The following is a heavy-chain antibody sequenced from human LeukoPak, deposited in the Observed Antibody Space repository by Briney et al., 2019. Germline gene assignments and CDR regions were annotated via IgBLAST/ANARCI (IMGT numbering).Heavy chain of an antibody. CDR1: GGSFSGYY. CDR2: IDHSGRT. Sequence: SETLSLTCAVYGGSFSGYYWSWIRQSPGKGLEWIGEIDHSGRTNYNPSLKSRVTISVDKSKNQFSLKLSSVTAADTAVYYCARVDSRTYYGAFDIWGQGTMVTVSS. CDR3: ARVDSRTYYGAFDI. V-gene: IGHV4-34*01. D-gene: IGHD3-16*01. J-gene: IGHJ3*02.